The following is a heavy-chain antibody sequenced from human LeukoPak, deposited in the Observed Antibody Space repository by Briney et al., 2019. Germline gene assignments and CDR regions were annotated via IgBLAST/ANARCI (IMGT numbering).Heavy chain of an antibody. CDR3: ARDRVFDY. D-gene: IGHD6-6*01. CDR1: GGSFSCYY. J-gene: IGHJ4*02. V-gene: IGHV4-34*01. Sequence: SETLSLTCAVYGGSFSCYYWSWIRQPPGKGLEWIGEINHSGSTNYNPSLKSRVTISVDTSKNQFSLKLSSVTAADAAVYYCARDRVFDYWGQGTLVTVSS. CDR2: INHSGST.